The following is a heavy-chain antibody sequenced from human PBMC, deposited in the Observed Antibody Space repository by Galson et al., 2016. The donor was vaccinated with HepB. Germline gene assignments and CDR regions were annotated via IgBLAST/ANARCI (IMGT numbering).Heavy chain of an antibody. CDR2: TSPGGTT. Sequence: SETLSLTCAVNGGSFSGYFWGWIRQSPGKGLEWIGETSPGGTTNYNPSLESRVTISVDTSKSQFSLNLSSVTAADTVVYYSARARFYFSSGTYYLFPMGDSWGQGALVTVSS. CDR1: GGSFSGYF. J-gene: IGHJ4*02. D-gene: IGHD3-22*01. CDR3: ARARFYFSSGTYYLFPMGDS. V-gene: IGHV4-34*01.